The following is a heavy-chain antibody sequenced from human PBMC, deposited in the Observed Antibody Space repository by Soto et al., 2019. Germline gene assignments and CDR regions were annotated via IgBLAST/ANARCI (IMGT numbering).Heavy chain of an antibody. J-gene: IGHJ6*02. Sequence: GGSLRLSCAASGFTFSSYSMNWVRQAPGKGLEWVSYISSSSSTIYYADSVKGRFTISRDNAKNSLYLQMNSLRDEDTAVYYCARGRVAAFRPHGMDVWGQGTTVTVSS. CDR2: ISSSSSTI. CDR1: GFTFSSYS. V-gene: IGHV3-48*02. CDR3: ARGRVAAFRPHGMDV. D-gene: IGHD2-15*01.